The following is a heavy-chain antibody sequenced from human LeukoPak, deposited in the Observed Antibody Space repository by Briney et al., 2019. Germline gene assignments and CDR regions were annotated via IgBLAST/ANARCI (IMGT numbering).Heavy chain of an antibody. V-gene: IGHV3-48*02. J-gene: IGHJ4*02. CDR2: ISSSSSTI. D-gene: IGHD3-22*01. CDR3: ARARNYYDSSGPKAY. Sequence: GGSLRLSCAASGFTFSSYSMNWVRQAPGKGLEWVSYISSSSSTIYYADSVKGRFSISRDNAKNSLYLEMNGLRDEDTAVYYCARARNYYDSSGPKAYWGQGTLVTVSS. CDR1: GFTFSSYS.